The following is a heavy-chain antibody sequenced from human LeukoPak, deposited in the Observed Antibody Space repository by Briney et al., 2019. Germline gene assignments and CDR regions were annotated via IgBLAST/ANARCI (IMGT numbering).Heavy chain of an antibody. V-gene: IGHV3-30*04. CDR2: ISYDGNNK. J-gene: IGHJ4*02. CDR1: GFTFSNYA. Sequence: SGGSLRLSCAASGFTFSNYALHWVRQAPGKGLEWVALISYDGNNKYYADSVRGRFTISRDNSRNTLYLQMNTLRDEDTAVYYCAPIYCGGDCSFRGFDYWGQGTLVTVSS. D-gene: IGHD2-21*01. CDR3: APIYCGGDCSFRGFDY.